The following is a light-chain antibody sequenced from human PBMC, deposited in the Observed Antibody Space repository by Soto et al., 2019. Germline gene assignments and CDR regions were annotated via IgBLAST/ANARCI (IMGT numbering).Light chain of an antibody. J-gene: IGKJ2*01. CDR3: LHHNGYPPV. CDR1: QHITND. V-gene: IGKV1-17*01. Sequence: DIQMTQSPSSLSASVGDTVTITCRASQHITNDCAWYQQKAGRAPKCLILLASRLQTGVPSRFSGSGSETEFTLTSSSLQPEDFATYYCLHHNGYPPVFGQGTKVEIK. CDR2: LAS.